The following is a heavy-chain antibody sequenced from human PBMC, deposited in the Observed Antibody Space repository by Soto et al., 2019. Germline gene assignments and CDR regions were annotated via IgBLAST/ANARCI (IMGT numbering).Heavy chain of an antibody. V-gene: IGHV3-30*18. D-gene: IGHD3-16*01. CDR3: ANPLMITDGGAYRPFDY. CDR1: GFTFRKNG. CDR2: ISYDGSND. J-gene: IGHJ4*02. Sequence: QVQLLESGGGVVQPGRSLRLSCAAAGFTFRKNGMHWVRQAPGKGLEGVSVISYDGSNDYYADSVKGPFTISRDNSQNSLYVQMNTLRAEETAVYYCANPLMITDGGAYRPFDYWGQGTLVTVFS.